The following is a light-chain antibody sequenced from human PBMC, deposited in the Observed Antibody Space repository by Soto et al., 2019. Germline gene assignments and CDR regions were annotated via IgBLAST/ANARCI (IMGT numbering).Light chain of an antibody. Sequence: IKLTQSPSSLSASVGDRVTITCRASQGISGYLAWYQQKPGKAPKLLIYAASTLQSGVPSRFSGSGSGTDFTLTISSLQAEDFATYYCQQLNSYPLTFGGGTKVDIK. CDR1: QGISGY. CDR2: AAS. J-gene: IGKJ4*01. V-gene: IGKV1-9*01. CDR3: QQLNSYPLT.